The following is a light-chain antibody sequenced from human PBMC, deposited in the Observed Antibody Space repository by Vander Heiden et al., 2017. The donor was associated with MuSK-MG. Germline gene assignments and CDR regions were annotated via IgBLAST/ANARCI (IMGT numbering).Light chain of an antibody. V-gene: IGLV1-47*01. Sequence: QSVMTQPPSASVTPGQRVSISWSGGSANIGRNYVSWYQQLAGTAPNLLIFQKNQRHSGVPDRFSCSNSGTSASLAISVLRSEDEADDYGAAWEVSLSGLCVCGTGTKLT. CDR3: AAWEVSLSGLCV. CDR1: SANIGRNY. CDR2: QKN. J-gene: IGLJ1*01.